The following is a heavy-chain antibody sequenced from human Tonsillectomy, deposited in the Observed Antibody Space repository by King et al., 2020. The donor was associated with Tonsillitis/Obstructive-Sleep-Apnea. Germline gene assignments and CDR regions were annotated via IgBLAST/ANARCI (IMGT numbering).Heavy chain of an antibody. CDR3: ARGESVGYYYDPPLAFDI. CDR1: GGSFSGYY. V-gene: IGHV4-34*01. J-gene: IGHJ3*02. CDR2: INHSGST. D-gene: IGHD3-22*01. Sequence: VQLQQWGAGLLKPSETLSLTCAVYGGSFSGYYWSWIRQPPGKGLEWIGEINHSGSTNYNPSLKSRVTISVDTSKNQFSLKLSSVTAADTAVYYCARGESVGYYYDPPLAFDIWAQGTMATVSS.